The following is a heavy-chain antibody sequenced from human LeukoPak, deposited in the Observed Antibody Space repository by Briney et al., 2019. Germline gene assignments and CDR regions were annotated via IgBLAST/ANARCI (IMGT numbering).Heavy chain of an antibody. V-gene: IGHV4-34*01. J-gene: IGHJ6*03. D-gene: IGHD5-18*01. CDR3: ARLGLRGHSYSYRTREGENKDV. Sequence: SETLSLTCILSGGSFSGYYWTWIRQSPGKGLEWIGEIDPRGTTNYNPSLTNRVSISEDTSKSQFSLNLTSVTAADTAVYYCARLGLRGHSYSYRTREGENKDVWGIGTTVTISS. CDR1: GGSFSGYY. CDR2: IDPRGTT.